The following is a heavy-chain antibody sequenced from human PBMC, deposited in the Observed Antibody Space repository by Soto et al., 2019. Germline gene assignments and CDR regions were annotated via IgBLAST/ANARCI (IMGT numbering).Heavy chain of an antibody. V-gene: IGHV1-58*02. CDR1: GITSTTCA. J-gene: IGHJ5*02. CDR2: IVVGSGNT. Sequence: ASAKASVMASGITSTTCAMQWVRQARGQRLEWIGWIVVGSGNTNYAHKFQERVTITRDMSTSTAYMELSSLRSDDTAVYYCARSVFPWGQGTLVTVSS. CDR3: ARSVFP.